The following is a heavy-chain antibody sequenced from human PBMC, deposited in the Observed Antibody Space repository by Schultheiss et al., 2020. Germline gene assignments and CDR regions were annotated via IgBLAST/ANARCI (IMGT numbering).Heavy chain of an antibody. J-gene: IGHJ6*04. V-gene: IGHV4-39*01. CDR2: IYYSGST. CDR3: ASRRSVSPWGSWYGMDV. Sequence: SETLSLTCTVSGGSISSSSYYWGWIRQPPGKGLEWIGSIYYSGSTYYNPSLKSRVTISVDTSKNQFSLKLSSVTAADTAVYYCASRRSVSPWGSWYGMDVWGKGTTVTVSS. D-gene: IGHD3-16*01. CDR1: GGSISSSSYY.